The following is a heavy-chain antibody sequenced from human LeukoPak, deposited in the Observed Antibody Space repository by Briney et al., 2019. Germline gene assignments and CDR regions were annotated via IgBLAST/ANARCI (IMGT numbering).Heavy chain of an antibody. CDR1: GVTFSSYW. J-gene: IGHJ3*02. CDR3: ARFGVTDDAFDI. D-gene: IGHD3-10*01. CDR2: IKQDGSEK. V-gene: IGHV3-7*01. Sequence: PGGSLRLSCAASGVTFSSYWMSWVRQAPGKGLEWVANIKQDGSEKYYVDSVKGRFTISRDNAKNSLYLQMNSLRAEDTAVYYCARFGVTDDAFDIWGQGTMVTVSS.